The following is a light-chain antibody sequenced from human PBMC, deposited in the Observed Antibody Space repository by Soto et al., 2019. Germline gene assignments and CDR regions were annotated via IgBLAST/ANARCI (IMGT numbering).Light chain of an antibody. V-gene: IGLV2-23*01. CDR3: CSYAGSSFYV. Sequence: QSALTQPASVSGSPGQSITISCTGTSSDVGSYNLVSWYQQHPGKAPKLMIYEGSKRPSGVSNRFSGSKSGNTASLTISGLPAEDEADYYCCSYAGSSFYVFGTGTKVTVL. CDR2: EGS. CDR1: SSDVGSYNL. J-gene: IGLJ1*01.